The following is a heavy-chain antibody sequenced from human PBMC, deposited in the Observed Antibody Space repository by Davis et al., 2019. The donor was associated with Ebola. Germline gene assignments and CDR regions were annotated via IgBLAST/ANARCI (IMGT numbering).Heavy chain of an antibody. CDR1: GFTFDYYA. CDR3: AKDHVPAAPLYGMDV. CDR2: ISGDGGST. Sequence: GESLKISCAASGFTFDYYAMRWVRQAPGKGLEWVSLISGDGGSTYYADSVKGRFTISRDNSKNSLYLQMNSLRTEDTALYYCAKDHVPAAPLYGMDVWGQGTTVTVSS. D-gene: IGHD2-2*01. J-gene: IGHJ6*02. V-gene: IGHV3-43*02.